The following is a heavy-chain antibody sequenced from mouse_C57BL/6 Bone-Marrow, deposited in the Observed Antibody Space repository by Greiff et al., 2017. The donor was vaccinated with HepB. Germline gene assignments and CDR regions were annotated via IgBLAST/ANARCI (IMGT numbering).Heavy chain of an antibody. V-gene: IGHV1-64*01. D-gene: IGHD1-1*01. CDR1: GYTFTSYW. CDR2: IHPNSGST. Sequence: QVQLQQPGAELVKPGASVKLSCKASGYTFTSYWMHWVKQRPGQGLEWIGMIHPNSGSTNYNEKFKSKATLTVDKSSSTAYMQLSSLTSEDSAVYYCARLDGRVRENRYYFDYWGQGTTLTVSS. CDR3: ARLDGRVRENRYYFDY. J-gene: IGHJ2*01.